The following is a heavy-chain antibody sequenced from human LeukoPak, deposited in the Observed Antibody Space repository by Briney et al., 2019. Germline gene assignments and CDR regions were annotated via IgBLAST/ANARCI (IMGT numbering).Heavy chain of an antibody. V-gene: IGHV3-66*02. CDR2: IYSGGST. CDR1: GFTVSSNY. J-gene: IGHJ4*02. Sequence: GGSLRLSCAASGFTVSSNYMSWVRQAPGKGLEWVSVIYSGGSTYYADSVKGRFTISRDNSRNTLYLQMNSLRAEDTAVYYCATEWELRGRFDYWGQGTLVTVSS. D-gene: IGHD1-26*01. CDR3: ATEWELRGRFDY.